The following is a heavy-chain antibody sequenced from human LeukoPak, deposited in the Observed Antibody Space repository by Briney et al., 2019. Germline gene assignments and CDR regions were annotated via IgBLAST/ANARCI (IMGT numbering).Heavy chain of an antibody. CDR2: INPNCGHA. J-gene: IGHJ6*03. Sequence: ASVKVSCKASGYTFTSEDIHWVRQASGQGLEWMGWINPNCGHAGYLHKFQGRVTMTRNTSITTAYMDLSSLRSEDTAVYYCARGRRYCSNAACYSNYYYMDVWGTGTTVTVS. D-gene: IGHD2-8*01. CDR3: ARGRRYCSNAACYSNYYYMDV. CDR1: GYTFTSED. V-gene: IGHV1-8*01.